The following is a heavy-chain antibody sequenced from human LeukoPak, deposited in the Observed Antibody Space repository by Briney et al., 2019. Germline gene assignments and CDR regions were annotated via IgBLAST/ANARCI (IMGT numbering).Heavy chain of an antibody. J-gene: IGHJ4*02. CDR1: GGSFSGYY. Sequence: PSETLSLTCAVYGGSFSGYYWSWIRQPPGKGLEWIGEINHSGSTNYNPSLKSRVTISVDTSKNQFSLKLSSVTAADTAVYYCARGSSSYGTNFDYWGQGTPVTVSS. D-gene: IGHD1-26*01. CDR3: ARGSSSYGTNFDY. V-gene: IGHV4-34*01. CDR2: INHSGST.